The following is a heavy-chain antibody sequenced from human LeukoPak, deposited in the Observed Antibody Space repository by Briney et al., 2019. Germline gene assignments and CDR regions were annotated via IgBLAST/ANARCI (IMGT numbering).Heavy chain of an antibody. CDR3: ARETGVDGDY. CDR1: GYTFTGYY. CDR2: INPNSFGP. V-gene: IGHV1-2*02. Sequence: ASVKVSCKASGYTFTGYYMHSVRQAPGQGIEWMGWINPNSFGPNYAQKFHGKVTMTRDTCSSTAYMELSRLRSDDTAVYYCARETGVDGDYWGQGTLVTVSS. J-gene: IGHJ4*02. D-gene: IGHD1-14*01.